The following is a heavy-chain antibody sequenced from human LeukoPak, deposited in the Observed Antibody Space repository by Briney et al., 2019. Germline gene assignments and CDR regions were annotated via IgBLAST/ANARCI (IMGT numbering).Heavy chain of an antibody. J-gene: IGHJ5*02. V-gene: IGHV3-7*01. Sequence: GGSLRLSCAASGIIITSYWMSWVRQTPGKGLEWVANIKQGGSEKNYVDSVKGRFTIFRDSARNSLYLQMNSLRAEDTAVYYCASHSYGYNHWGQGTLVIVSS. CDR2: IKQGGSEK. D-gene: IGHD3-16*01. CDR3: ASHSYGYNH. CDR1: GIIITSYW.